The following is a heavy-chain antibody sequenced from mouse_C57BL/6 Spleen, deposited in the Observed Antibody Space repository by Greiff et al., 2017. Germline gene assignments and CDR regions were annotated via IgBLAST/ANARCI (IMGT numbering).Heavy chain of an antibody. D-gene: IGHD1-1*01. CDR1: GYTFTDYY. CDR2: INPNNGGT. Sequence: EVQLQQSGPELVKPGASVKISCKASGYTFTDYYMNWVKQSHGKSLEWIGDINPNNGGTSYNQKFKGKATLTVDKSSSTAYMELRSLTSEDSAVYYCARPQPYYYGSIYYFDYWGQGTTLTVSS. CDR3: ARPQPYYYGSIYYFDY. J-gene: IGHJ2*01. V-gene: IGHV1-26*01.